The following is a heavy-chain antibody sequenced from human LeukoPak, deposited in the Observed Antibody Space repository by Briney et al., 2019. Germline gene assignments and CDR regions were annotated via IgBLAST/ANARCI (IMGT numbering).Heavy chain of an antibody. J-gene: IGHJ4*02. Sequence: SETLSLTCTVSGGSISSSSYYWGWIRQPPGKGLEWIGSIYRSGSTYNNPSLKSRVTISVDRTKNQFSLKLSSVTAADTAVYYCARDLGDSGYDSGYWGQGTLVTVSS. V-gene: IGHV4-39*07. CDR1: GGSISSSSYY. CDR2: IYRSGST. D-gene: IGHD5-12*01. CDR3: ARDLGDSGYDSGY.